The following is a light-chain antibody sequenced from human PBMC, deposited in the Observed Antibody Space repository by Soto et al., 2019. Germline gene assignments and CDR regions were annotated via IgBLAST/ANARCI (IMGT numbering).Light chain of an antibody. Sequence: QSVLTQPPSVSGAPGQKVTISCTGSSSNIGAGYDVHWYQQFPRTAPKLLIFGNSNRPSGVPDRFSGSKSGTSASLAITGLRAEDEADYYCQSYDSSLSGSRIFGGGTKLTVL. V-gene: IGLV1-40*01. J-gene: IGLJ2*01. CDR1: SSNIGAGYD. CDR3: QSYDSSLSGSRI. CDR2: GNS.